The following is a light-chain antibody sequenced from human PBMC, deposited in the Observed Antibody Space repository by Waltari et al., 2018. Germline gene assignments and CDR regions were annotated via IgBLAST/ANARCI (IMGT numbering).Light chain of an antibody. J-gene: IGKJ1*01. CDR2: KVM. V-gene: IGKV2D-29*02. CDR1: QSLLHINGNTY. Sequence: VVLTQTPVSLPVTPGEPASISCRSGQSLLHINGNTYLNWYLQKPGQSPRLLVYKVMMRESGVPERFLGSWSGTDFTLKFSRVEPEDVGVYYCMQSTKYPWTFGQGTKVEIK. CDR3: MQSTKYPWT.